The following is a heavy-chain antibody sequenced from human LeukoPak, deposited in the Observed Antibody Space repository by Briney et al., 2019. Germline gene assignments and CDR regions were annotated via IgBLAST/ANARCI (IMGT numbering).Heavy chain of an antibody. J-gene: IGHJ4*02. CDR3: AKVGEWGSAVAGIFDY. D-gene: IGHD6-19*01. CDR1: GFTFSSYG. V-gene: IGHV3-30*18. CDR2: ISYDGSNK. Sequence: PGRSLRLSCAASGFTFSSYGMHWVRQAPGKGLEWVAVISYDGSNKYYADSVKGRFTISRDNSKNTLYPQINSPRAEDTAVYYCAKVGEWGSAVAGIFDYWGQGTLVTVSS.